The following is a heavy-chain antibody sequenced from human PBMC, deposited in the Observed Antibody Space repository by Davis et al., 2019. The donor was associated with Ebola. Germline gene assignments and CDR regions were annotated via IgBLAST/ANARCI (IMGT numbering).Heavy chain of an antibody. CDR1: GFTVSSNY. CDR2: IKQDGSEK. CDR3: AREGV. J-gene: IGHJ6*02. Sequence: GESLKISCAASGFTVSSNYMSWVRQAPGKGLEWVANIKQDGSEKYYVDSVKGRFTISRDNAKNSLYLQMNSLRAEDTAVYYCAREGVWGQGTTVTVSS. V-gene: IGHV3-7*01.